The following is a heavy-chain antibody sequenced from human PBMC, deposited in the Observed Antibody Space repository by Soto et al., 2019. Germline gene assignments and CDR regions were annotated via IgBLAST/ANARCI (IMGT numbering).Heavy chain of an antibody. CDR1: GFTFRNYW. D-gene: IGHD4-17*01. J-gene: IGHJ6*02. V-gene: IGHV3-7*01. Sequence: PGGSLRLSCAASGFTFRNYWMSWVRQAPGKGLEWVATIKQDGSEKDYVDSVKGRFTISRDNAKNALYLQMNSLRAEDTAVYYCARGPTTVVTYYYGMDVWGQGTTVTVSS. CDR3: ARGPTTVVTYYYGMDV. CDR2: IKQDGSEK.